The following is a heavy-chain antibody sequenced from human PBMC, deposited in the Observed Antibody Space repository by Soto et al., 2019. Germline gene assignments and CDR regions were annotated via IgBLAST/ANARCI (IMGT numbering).Heavy chain of an antibody. CDR3: ARTLHYDSWTGHIYYYYYMDV. CDR1: GYTFTSYD. V-gene: IGHV1-8*01. Sequence: GASVKVSCKASGYTFTSYDINWVRQATGQGLEWMGWMNPNSGNTGYAQKFQGRVTMTRNTSISTAYMELSSLRSEDTAVYYCARTLHYDSWTGHIYYYYYMDVWGKGTKVTVYS. J-gene: IGHJ6*03. D-gene: IGHD3-9*01. CDR2: MNPNSGNT.